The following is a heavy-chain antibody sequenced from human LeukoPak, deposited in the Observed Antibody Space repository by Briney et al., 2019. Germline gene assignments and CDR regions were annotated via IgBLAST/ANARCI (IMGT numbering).Heavy chain of an antibody. CDR2: IRYDGSNK. CDR1: GFTFSSYG. V-gene: IGHV3-30*02. CDR3: AKDGPRILRYFDWLLVGYGMDV. Sequence: GSLRLSCAASGFTFSSYGMHWVRQAPGKGLEWVAFIRYDGSNKYYADSVKGRFTISRDNSKNTLSLQMNSLRAEDTAVYYCAKDGPRILRYFDWLLVGYGMDVWGLGTTVTVSS. D-gene: IGHD3-9*01. J-gene: IGHJ6*02.